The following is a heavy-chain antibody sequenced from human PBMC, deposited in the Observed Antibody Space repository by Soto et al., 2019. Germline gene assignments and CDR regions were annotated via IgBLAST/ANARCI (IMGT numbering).Heavy chain of an antibody. CDR1: GGSISSGDYY. D-gene: IGHD6-13*01. CDR2: IYYSGST. Sequence: QVQLQESGPGLVKPSQTLSLTCTVSGGSISSGDYYWSWIRQPPGKGLEWIGYIYYSGSTYYNPSLKSRVTISVDTSKNQFSLKPSSVTAADTAVYYCARGIAAALVMTYYYYGMDVWGQGTTVTVSS. J-gene: IGHJ6*02. CDR3: ARGIAAALVMTYYYYGMDV. V-gene: IGHV4-30-4*01.